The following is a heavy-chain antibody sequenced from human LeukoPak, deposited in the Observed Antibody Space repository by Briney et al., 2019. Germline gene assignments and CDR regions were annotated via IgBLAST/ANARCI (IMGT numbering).Heavy chain of an antibody. V-gene: IGHV1-46*01. D-gene: IGHD3-10*01. Sequence: ASVKVSCKASGYTFTSYYMHWVRQAPGQGLEWMGIINPSGGSTSYAQKFQGRVTMTRDKSTSTVYMELSSLRSEDTAMYYCAVLLRTLQLLDFWGQGTLVTVAS. CDR3: AVLLRTLQLLDF. J-gene: IGHJ4*02. CDR2: INPSGGST. CDR1: GYTFTSYY.